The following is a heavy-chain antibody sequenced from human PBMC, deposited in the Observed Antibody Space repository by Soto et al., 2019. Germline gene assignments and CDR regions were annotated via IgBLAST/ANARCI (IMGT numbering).Heavy chain of an antibody. CDR1: GGTYRRYA. Sequence: QVQLVQSGAEVKKPGSSVKVSCKAPGGTYRRYAISWVRQAPGQGLEWMGGIIPIFGAANYAQNFQGRVTITXXEXTXXAYMELSSLRSEDTAVYYCARGNSDDYGDYSWFDRWGQGTLVTVSS. V-gene: IGHV1-69*05. CDR2: IIPIFGAA. CDR3: ARGNSDDYGDYSWFDR. J-gene: IGHJ5*02. D-gene: IGHD4-17*01.